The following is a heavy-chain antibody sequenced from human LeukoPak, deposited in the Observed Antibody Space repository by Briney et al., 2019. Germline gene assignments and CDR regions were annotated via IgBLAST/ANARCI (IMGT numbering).Heavy chain of an antibody. CDR1: GYTFTSYD. V-gene: IGHV1-8*01. Sequence: AASVKVSCKASGYTFTSYDINWVRQATGQGLEWMGWMNPNSGNTGCAQKFQGRVTMTRNTSISTAYMELSSLRSEDTAVYYCARGGIAAAGTWFDPWGQGTLVTVSS. J-gene: IGHJ5*02. CDR3: ARGGIAAAGTWFDP. CDR2: MNPNSGNT. D-gene: IGHD6-13*01.